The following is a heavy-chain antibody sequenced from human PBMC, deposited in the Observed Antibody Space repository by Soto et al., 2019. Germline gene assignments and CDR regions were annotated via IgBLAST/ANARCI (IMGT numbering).Heavy chain of an antibody. J-gene: IGHJ5*02. V-gene: IGHV4-39*07. Sequence: PSETLSLTCSVSGGSISSNIYHWGWIRQSPGKGLEWIASIHFSGNSFYNPSLKSRVTVSVDTSQSQFSLRLSSVTAADTAVYYCARVQTPWGQGPLVTVS. CDR2: IHFSGNS. CDR1: GGSISSNIYH. CDR3: ARVQTP.